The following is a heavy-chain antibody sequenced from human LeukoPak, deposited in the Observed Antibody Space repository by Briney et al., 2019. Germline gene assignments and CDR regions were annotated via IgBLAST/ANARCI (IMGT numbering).Heavy chain of an antibody. D-gene: IGHD3-3*01. V-gene: IGHV4-31*03. CDR2: IYYSGST. CDR3: ARAGLFLGDGGPYFDY. CDR1: GGSISSGGYY. J-gene: IGHJ4*02. Sequence: SETLSLTCTVSGGSISSGGYYWSWIRQHPGKGLEWIGYIYYSGSTYYNPSLKSRVTISVDTSKNQFSLKLSSVTAADTAVYYCARAGLFLGDGGPYFDYWGQGTLVTVSS.